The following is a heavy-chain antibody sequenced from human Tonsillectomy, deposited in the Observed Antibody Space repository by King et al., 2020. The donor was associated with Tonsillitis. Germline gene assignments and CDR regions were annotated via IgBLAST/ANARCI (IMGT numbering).Heavy chain of an antibody. V-gene: IGHV3-15*01. CDR1: GFTFSNAW. CDR2: IKSKTDGGTT. CDR3: TTGQSGGITMVPGDY. D-gene: IGHD3-10*01. J-gene: IGHJ4*02. Sequence: VQLVESGGGLVKPGGSLRLSCAASGFTFSNAWMIWVRQAPGKGLEWGGRIKSKTDGGTTDYAAPVKGRFTISRDDSKNTLYLQMNSLKTEDTAVYYCTTGQSGGITMVPGDYWGQGTLVTVSS.